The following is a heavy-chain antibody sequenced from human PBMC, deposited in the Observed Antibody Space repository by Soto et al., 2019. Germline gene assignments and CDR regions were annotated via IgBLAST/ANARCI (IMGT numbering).Heavy chain of an antibody. D-gene: IGHD5-18*01. CDR3: AKALRGYTYAYTAYYYGVDV. V-gene: IGHV3-30*18. CDR1: GFTFSTYA. Sequence: PGGSLRLSCAASGFTFSTYAMHWVRLAPGKGLEWVALISYDGSDKYFADSVKGRFTVSRDNSRNTLYLQMDTLRAEDTAVYYCAKALRGYTYAYTAYYYGVDVWGQGTTVTVSS. CDR2: ISYDGSDK. J-gene: IGHJ6*02.